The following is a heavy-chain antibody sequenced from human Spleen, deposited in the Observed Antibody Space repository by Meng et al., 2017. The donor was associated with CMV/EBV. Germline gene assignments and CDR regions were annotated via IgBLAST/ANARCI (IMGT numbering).Heavy chain of an antibody. V-gene: IGHV3-74*01. CDR2: INSDGSST. D-gene: IGHD3-3*01. CDR1: GFTFSSYW. CDR3: ARVFGGSYDFWSGYYTPDGYFDY. J-gene: IGHJ4*02. Sequence: GGSLRLSCAASGFTFSSYWMHWVRQAPGKGLVWVSRINSDGSSTSYADSVKGRFTISRDNAKNTLYLQMNSLRAEDTAVYYCARVFGGSYDFWSGYYTPDGYFDYWGQGTLVTVSS.